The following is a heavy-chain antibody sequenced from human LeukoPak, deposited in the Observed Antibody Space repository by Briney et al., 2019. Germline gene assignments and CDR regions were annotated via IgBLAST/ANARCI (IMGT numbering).Heavy chain of an antibody. V-gene: IGHV3-23*01. CDR1: GFTFSSYA. Sequence: GGSLRLSCAASGFTFSSYAMSWVRQAPGRGLEWVSAISGSGGSTYYADSVKGRFTISRDNSKNTLYLQMNSLRAEDTAVYYCARDSYPAAGAWIVYWGQGALVTVSS. D-gene: IGHD6-13*01. J-gene: IGHJ4*02. CDR2: ISGSGGST. CDR3: ARDSYPAAGAWIVY.